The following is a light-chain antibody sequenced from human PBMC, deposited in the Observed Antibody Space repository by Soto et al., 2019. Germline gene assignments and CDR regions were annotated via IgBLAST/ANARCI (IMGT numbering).Light chain of an antibody. CDR1: QSISSW. Sequence: DIQMTQSPSSVSASVGDRVTITCRASQSISSWLAWYQQKPGKAPKLLIYDAFTLASGVPSRFSGSGSGTEFTLTIASLQPEDVATYYCLQDQAYPWTFGQGTKVDIK. CDR2: DAF. V-gene: IGKV1-12*01. CDR3: LQDQAYPWT. J-gene: IGKJ1*01.